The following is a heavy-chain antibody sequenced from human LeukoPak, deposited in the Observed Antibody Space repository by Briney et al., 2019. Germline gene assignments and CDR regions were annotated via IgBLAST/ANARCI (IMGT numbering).Heavy chain of an antibody. CDR3: ARLRVNYDFWTDY. V-gene: IGHV4-38-2*01. Sequence: GYXWGXIRRPPGKGLEXIGSIYHSGSTYYNPSLKSRVTISGDTSKNQFSLKLSSVTAADTAVYYCARLRVNYDFWTDYWGQGTLVTVSS. D-gene: IGHD3-3*01. CDR2: IYHSGST. J-gene: IGHJ4*02. CDR1: GYX.